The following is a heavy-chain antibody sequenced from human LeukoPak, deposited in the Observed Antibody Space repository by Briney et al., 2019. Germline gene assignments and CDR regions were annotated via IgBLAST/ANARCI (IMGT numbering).Heavy chain of an antibody. CDR3: ARDRDGYNVYFDY. V-gene: IGHV3-11*01. J-gene: IGHJ4*02. CDR1: GFTFSDYY. D-gene: IGHD5-24*01. CDR2: ISSSGSTI. Sequence: PGGSLRLSCAASGFTFSDYYMSWIRQAPGKGLEWVSYISSSGSTIYYADSVKGRLTISRDNAKNSLYLQMNSLRAEDTAVYYCARDRDGYNVYFDYWGQGTLVTVSS.